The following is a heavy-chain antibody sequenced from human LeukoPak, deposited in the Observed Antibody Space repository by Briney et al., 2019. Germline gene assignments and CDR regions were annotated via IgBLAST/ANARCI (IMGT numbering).Heavy chain of an antibody. CDR3: ARRDIVVVVSASDY. CDR1: GFTFSNHV. J-gene: IGHJ4*02. CDR2: ITASGDST. V-gene: IGHV3-23*01. D-gene: IGHD2-15*01. Sequence: GESLRLSCAASGFTFSNHVMIWVRQAPGKGLEWVSGITASGDSTYYADSVKGRFTMSRDNSKNTVYLQMNSLRVDDTAVYYCARRDIVVVVSASDYWGQGTLVTVSS.